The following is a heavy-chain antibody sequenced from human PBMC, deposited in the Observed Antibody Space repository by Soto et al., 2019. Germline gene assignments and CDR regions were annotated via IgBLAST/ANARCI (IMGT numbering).Heavy chain of an antibody. CDR3: AKRDVGAGYHH. J-gene: IGHJ1*01. CDR1: GFIFSNYW. CDR2: INNDGSST. D-gene: IGHD2-2*01. Sequence: EVHLVESGGGLVQPGGSLRLSCTASGFIFSNYWIHWVRQAPGKGLVWVSRINNDGSSTDYVDSVKGRFTISRDNAKNTLYMQMNSLRVEDTAVYYCAKRDVGAGYHHWGQGTLVTVSS. V-gene: IGHV3-74*01.